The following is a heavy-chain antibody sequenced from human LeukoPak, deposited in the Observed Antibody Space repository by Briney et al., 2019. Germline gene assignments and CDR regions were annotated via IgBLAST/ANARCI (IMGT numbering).Heavy chain of an antibody. V-gene: IGHV3-23*01. J-gene: IGHJ4*02. CDR3: AKDVKAGSGDYYFDY. Sequence: GGSLRLSCAASGFTFSRYALNWARQAPGKGLEWVSTVSVSGGSTYYADSVKGRFTISGDNSENTLYLQMNSLRAEDTAVYYCAKDVKAGSGDYYFDYWGQGTLVTVSS. CDR2: VSVSGGST. CDR1: GFTFSRYA. D-gene: IGHD3-3*01.